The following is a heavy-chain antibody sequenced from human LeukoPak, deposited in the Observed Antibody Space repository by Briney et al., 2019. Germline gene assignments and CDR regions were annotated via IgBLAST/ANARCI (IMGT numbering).Heavy chain of an antibody. D-gene: IGHD3-9*01. CDR3: ARGSYDILTGSIAEYFQH. V-gene: IGHV1-18*01. CDR1: GYTFTSYG. CDR2: ISAYNGNT. J-gene: IGHJ1*01. Sequence: APVKVSCKASGYTFTSYGISWVRQAPGQGLEWMGWISAYNGNTNYAQKLQGRVTMTTDTSTSTAYMELRSLRSDDTAVYYCARGSYDILTGSIAEYFQHWGQGTLVTVSS.